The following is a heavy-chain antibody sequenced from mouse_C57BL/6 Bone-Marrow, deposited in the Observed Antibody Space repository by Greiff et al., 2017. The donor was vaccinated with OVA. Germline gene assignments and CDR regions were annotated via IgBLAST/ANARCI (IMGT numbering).Heavy chain of an antibody. V-gene: IGHV1-81*01. Sequence: VQLQQSGAELARPGASVKLSCKASGYTFTSYGISWVKQRTGQGLEWIGEIYPRSGNTYYNEKFKGKATLTADKSSSTAYMELRSLTSEDSAVDFCARGGLRLFAYWGQGTLVTVSA. CDR2: IYPRSGNT. D-gene: IGHD2-4*01. CDR3: ARGGLRLFAY. J-gene: IGHJ3*01. CDR1: GYTFTSYG.